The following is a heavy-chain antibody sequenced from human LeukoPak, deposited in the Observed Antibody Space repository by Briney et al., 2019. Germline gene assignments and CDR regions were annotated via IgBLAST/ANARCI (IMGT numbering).Heavy chain of an antibody. CDR3: ARDKYIYDNSGSILDL. D-gene: IGHD3-22*01. J-gene: IGHJ5*02. CDR1: GGSISSGTYY. Sequence: PSETLSLTCTVSGGSISSGTYYWNCIRQPAGKGLEWIGRIYTSGSTNYNPSLTSRVTISVDTSKNQFSLKLSSVTAADTAVYYCARDKYIYDNSGSILDLWGQGTLVTVSS. V-gene: IGHV4-61*02. CDR2: IYTSGST.